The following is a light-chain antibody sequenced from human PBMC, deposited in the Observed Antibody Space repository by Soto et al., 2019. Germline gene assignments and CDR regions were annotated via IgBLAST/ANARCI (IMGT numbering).Light chain of an antibody. Sequence: DIVLTQSPATLSLSPGERATLSCRASQTVVGFLAWYQQKPGQAPRLLIYDASNRAAAIPARFSGSGSGTDYTLTISSLQPEDFATYYCQQSYSTPRTFGQGTKVEIK. V-gene: IGKV3-11*01. CDR2: DAS. J-gene: IGKJ1*01. CDR3: QQSYSTPRT. CDR1: QTVVGF.